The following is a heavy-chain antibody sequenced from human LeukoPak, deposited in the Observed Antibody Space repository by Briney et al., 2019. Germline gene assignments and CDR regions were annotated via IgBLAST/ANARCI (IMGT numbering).Heavy chain of an antibody. V-gene: IGHV4-31*03. CDR3: SRGLDSRKLGY. CDR1: GASFSSGDQY. Sequence: SETLSLTCTVSGASFSSGDQYWNWIRQSPGKGLEWIGSIHPSGMLYNNPSLESRVTISIDTSKNQFSLNLNSVTAADTTVYFCSRGLDSRKLGYWGQGTLVTVSS. D-gene: IGHD3-22*01. CDR2: IHPSGML. J-gene: IGHJ4*02.